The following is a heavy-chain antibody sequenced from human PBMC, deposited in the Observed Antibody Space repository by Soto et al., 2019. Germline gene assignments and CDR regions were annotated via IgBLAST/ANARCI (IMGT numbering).Heavy chain of an antibody. V-gene: IGHV3-73*01. D-gene: IGHD2-21*02. CDR1: GFTLSGSR. J-gene: IGHJ5*02. CDR3: TSQYCGGDCSRVDP. CDR2: IRSKADSYAT. Sequence: GGSLRLSCAASGFTLSGSRIHWVRQASGKGLEWVGRIRSKADSYATAYAASVKSRFTISRDDSKNTAYLQMNSLKTEDTAVYYCTSQYCGGDCSRVDPWGQGTLVTVSS.